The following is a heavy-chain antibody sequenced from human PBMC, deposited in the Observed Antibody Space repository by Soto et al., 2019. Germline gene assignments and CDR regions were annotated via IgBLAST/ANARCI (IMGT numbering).Heavy chain of an antibody. CDR3: ARDPAIYSGKFDYGLDV. D-gene: IGHD4-4*01. J-gene: IGHJ6*02. CDR1: GFTFSSYE. Sequence: SGGSLRLSCAVSGFTFSSYEMNWVRHAPGKGLEWVSYIGTSGKTIYYADSARGRFTISRDSAKNSLYLQMNSLRAEDTAVYFCARDPAIYSGKFDYGLDVWGRGTTVTVSS. V-gene: IGHV3-48*03. CDR2: IGTSGKTI.